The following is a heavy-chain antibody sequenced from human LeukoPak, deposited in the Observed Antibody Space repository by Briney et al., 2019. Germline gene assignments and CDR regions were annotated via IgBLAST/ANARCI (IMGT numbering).Heavy chain of an antibody. CDR2: INPSGGST. CDR3: ARSSMVRGAPAYYFDY. Sequence: ASVTVSCKASGYTFTSYYMHWVRQAPGQGLEWMGIINPSGGSTSYAQKFQGRVTMTRDTSTSTVYMELSSLRSEDTAVYYCARSSMVRGAPAYYFDYWGQGTLVTVSS. V-gene: IGHV1-46*01. CDR1: GYTFTSYY. J-gene: IGHJ4*02. D-gene: IGHD3-10*01.